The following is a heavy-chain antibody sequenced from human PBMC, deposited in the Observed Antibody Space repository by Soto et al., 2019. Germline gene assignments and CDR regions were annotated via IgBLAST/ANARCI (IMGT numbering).Heavy chain of an antibody. CDR2: IWYDGSNK. Sequence: QVQLVESGGGVVQPGMSLRLSCAASGFTFSSYGMHWVRQAPGTGLEWVAVIWYDGSNKYYADSVKGRFTISRDNSKNTLYLQMNSLRAEDTAVYYCARDRRIVVVTYAFDIWGQGTMVTVSS. J-gene: IGHJ3*02. CDR1: GFTFSSYG. D-gene: IGHD3-22*01. CDR3: ARDRRIVVVTYAFDI. V-gene: IGHV3-33*08.